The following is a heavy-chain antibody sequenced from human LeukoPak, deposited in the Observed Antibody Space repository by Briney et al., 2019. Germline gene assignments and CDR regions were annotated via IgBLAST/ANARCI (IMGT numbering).Heavy chain of an antibody. CDR3: ASWSGKFDY. D-gene: IGHD1-14*01. CDR2: IYYSGST. CDR1: GGSISSSSYY. J-gene: IGHJ4*02. V-gene: IGHV4-39*07. Sequence: SETPSLTCTVSGGSISSSSYYWGWIHQPPGKGLEWIGSIYYSGSTYYNPSLKSRVTISVDTSKNQFSLKLSSVTAADTAVYYCASWSGKFDYWGQGTLVTVSS.